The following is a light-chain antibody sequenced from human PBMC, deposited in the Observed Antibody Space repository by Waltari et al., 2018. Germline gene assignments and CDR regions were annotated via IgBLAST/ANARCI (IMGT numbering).Light chain of an antibody. J-gene: IGKJ3*01. CDR2: GAS. CDR1: QSINSQ. V-gene: IGKV3-15*01. CDR3: QQYHESPPIT. Sequence: EIVMTQSPATLSVSPGERATLSCRASQSINSQLAWYQQKPGQAPRLLIYGASTRATGIPARFSGSGSGTEFTLTISSLQSEDFAVYFCQQYHESPPITFGPGTKVDIK.